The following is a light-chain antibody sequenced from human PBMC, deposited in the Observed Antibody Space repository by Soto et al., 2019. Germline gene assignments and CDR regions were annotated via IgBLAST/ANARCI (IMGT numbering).Light chain of an antibody. V-gene: IGLV2-14*01. Sequence: QSALTQPASVSGSPGQSITISCTGTSSDVGAHNFVSWYQQHPGKAPKLIFYEISNRPPGLSDRFSGSKSGTTASLTISGLQADDEADYFCSSYTTNKTLLFGGGTQLTVL. CDR3: SSYTTNKTLL. CDR2: EIS. CDR1: SSDVGAHNF. J-gene: IGLJ2*01.